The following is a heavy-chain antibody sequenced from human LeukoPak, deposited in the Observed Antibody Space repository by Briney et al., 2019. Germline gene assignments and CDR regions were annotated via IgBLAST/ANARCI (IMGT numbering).Heavy chain of an antibody. CDR2: IKTDGSEK. Sequence: GGSLRLSCEGSGFTFSNYWMSWVRQAPGKGLEWVANIKTDGSEKYYVDSVKGRFTISRDNAKNSLYPQMNSLRAEDTAVYYCATYSSLNAREFQYWGQGTLVTVSS. CDR1: GFTFSNYW. CDR3: ATYSSLNAREFQY. D-gene: IGHD3-22*01. V-gene: IGHV3-7*01. J-gene: IGHJ1*01.